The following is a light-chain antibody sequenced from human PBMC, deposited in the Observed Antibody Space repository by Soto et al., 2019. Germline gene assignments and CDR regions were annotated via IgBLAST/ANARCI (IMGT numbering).Light chain of an antibody. Sequence: QSALTQPASVSGSPGQSITISCTGTSSDVGSYNLVSWYQQHPGKAPKLMIYEVSKRPSGVSNRFSGSKSGNTASLTISGLQAEDEADYYCYSYTTSNTRQIVFGTGTKVTVL. V-gene: IGLV2-14*02. CDR3: YSYTTSNTRQIV. J-gene: IGLJ1*01. CDR2: EVS. CDR1: SSDVGSYNL.